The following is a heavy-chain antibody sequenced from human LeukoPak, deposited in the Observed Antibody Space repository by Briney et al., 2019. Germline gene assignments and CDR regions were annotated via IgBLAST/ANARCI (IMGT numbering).Heavy chain of an antibody. J-gene: IGHJ4*02. CDR1: GGTFSSYA. CDR2: IIPIFGTA. V-gene: IGHV1-69*13. D-gene: IGHD3-3*01. Sequence: ASVKVSCKASGGTFSSYAISWVRQAPGQGLEWMGGIIPIFGTANYAQKFQGRVTITADESTSTAYMELSSLRSEDTAVYYCARGLSDDFWSGYPLGYWGQGTLVTVSS. CDR3: ARGLSDDFWSGYPLGY.